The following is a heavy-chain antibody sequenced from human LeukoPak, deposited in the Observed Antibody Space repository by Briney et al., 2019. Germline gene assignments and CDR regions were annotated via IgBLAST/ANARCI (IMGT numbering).Heavy chain of an antibody. J-gene: IGHJ4*02. Sequence: ASVKVSCKASGYTFTGYYIHWVRQAPGQGLEWMGWINPDGGDTNYAQKFQGRVTMTRDTSISTAYMELSRLRFDDTAVYYCARGPDYYGSGSYYTGTYFDYWGQGTLVTVSS. CDR3: ARGPDYYGSGSYYTGTYFDY. D-gene: IGHD3-10*01. CDR2: INPDGGDT. CDR1: GYTFTGYY. V-gene: IGHV1-2*02.